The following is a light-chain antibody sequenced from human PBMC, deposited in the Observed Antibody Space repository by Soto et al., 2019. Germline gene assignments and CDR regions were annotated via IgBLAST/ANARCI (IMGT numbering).Light chain of an antibody. CDR3: QQYVSPPIT. V-gene: IGKV3-20*01. Sequence: EILLTQSPGTLSLSPGERATLSCRASQRVTSTYLGWYQQKPGQAPSLLIYGASSRATVIPGRFSGSGSGTDFTLTISRLEPEYFAVDYWQQYVSPPITFGQGTRLEIK. CDR1: QRVTSTY. J-gene: IGKJ5*01. CDR2: GAS.